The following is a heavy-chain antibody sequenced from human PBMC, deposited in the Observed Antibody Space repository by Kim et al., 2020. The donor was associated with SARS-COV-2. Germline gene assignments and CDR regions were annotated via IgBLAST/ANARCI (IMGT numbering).Heavy chain of an antibody. CDR3: ARDQSRITIFGVVINYYYMDV. J-gene: IGHJ6*03. CDR2: RKQDGSEK. V-gene: IGHV3-7*01. D-gene: IGHD3-3*01. Sequence: ANRKQDGSEKYYVDSVKGRFTISRDNAKNSLYLQMNSLRAEDTAVYYCARDQSRITIFGVVINYYYMDVWGKGTTVTVSS.